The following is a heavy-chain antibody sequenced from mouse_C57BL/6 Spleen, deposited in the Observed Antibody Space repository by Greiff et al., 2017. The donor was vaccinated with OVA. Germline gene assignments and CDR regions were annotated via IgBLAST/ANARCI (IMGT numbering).Heavy chain of an antibody. D-gene: IGHD3-2*02. CDR3: ARAAQATLDYYAMDY. CDR2: ISSGSSTI. CDR1: GFTFSDYG. Sequence: EVKVVESGGGLVKPGGSLKLSCAASGFTFSDYGMHWVRQAPEKGLEWVAYISSGSSTIYYADTVKGRFTISRDNAKNTLFLQMTSLRSEDTAMYYCARAAQATLDYYAMDYWGQGTSVTVSS. J-gene: IGHJ4*01. V-gene: IGHV5-17*01.